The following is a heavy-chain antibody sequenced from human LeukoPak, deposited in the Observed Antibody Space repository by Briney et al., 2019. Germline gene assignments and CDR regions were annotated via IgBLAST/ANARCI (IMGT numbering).Heavy chain of an antibody. CDR1: GFTFSDYY. Sequence: PGGSLRLSCAASGFTFSDYYMSWIRQAPGKGLEWVSGLDGDSGRTYYADSVKGRFTVSRDNSKNTVYLQMSSLRDEDTAVYYCAKDITLGDGRLAFDFWGQGTLVTVSS. J-gene: IGHJ3*01. D-gene: IGHD3-16*01. CDR2: LDGDSGRT. CDR3: AKDITLGDGRLAFDF. V-gene: IGHV3-23*01.